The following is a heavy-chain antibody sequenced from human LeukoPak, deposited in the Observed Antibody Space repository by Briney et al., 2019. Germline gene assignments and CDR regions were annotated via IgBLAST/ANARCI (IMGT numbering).Heavy chain of an antibody. V-gene: IGHV1-2*02. D-gene: IGHD3-3*01. CDR3: ARDTARITIFGVAKYMDV. J-gene: IGHJ6*03. CDR2: INPKTGDT. CDR1: GYTFTDYY. Sequence: ASVKVSCKAPGYTFTDYYMHWVRQAPGQGLEWMGWINPKTGDTKYVQKFQGRVTMTRDSSINIAYMELSRLRSDDTAVYYCARDTARITIFGVAKYMDVWGRGTTVTVSS.